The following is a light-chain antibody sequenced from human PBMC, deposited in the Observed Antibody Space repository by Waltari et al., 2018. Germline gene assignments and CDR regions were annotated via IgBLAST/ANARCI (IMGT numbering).Light chain of an antibody. CDR3: LVWHSTSDHHGV. Sequence: SYVGTQSPSVSVAPGETDRITCGGDNFGNKSVHWFQQRPGRAPVLVISYDSDRPSGIPERFSGYNSGNTATLTISWVEAEDEADYYCLVWHSTSDHHGVFGGGTKLTVL. J-gene: IGLJ2*01. CDR2: YDS. V-gene: IGLV3-21*04. CDR1: NFGNKS.